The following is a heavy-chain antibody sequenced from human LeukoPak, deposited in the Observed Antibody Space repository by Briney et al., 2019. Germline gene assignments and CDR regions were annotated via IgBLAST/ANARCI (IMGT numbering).Heavy chain of an antibody. CDR2: ISYDVSNK. CDR3: ARAVNLDY. V-gene: IGHV3-30*03. D-gene: IGHD4-17*01. CDR1: GFTFSSYG. J-gene: IGHJ4*02. Sequence: GRSLRHSFAASGFTFSSYGMASVRQAPGKVLEWVAVISYDVSNKNYAASVKGRFTISRDNSKNTLYVQMNSLRAEETAVYYCARAVNLDYWGQGTLVTVS.